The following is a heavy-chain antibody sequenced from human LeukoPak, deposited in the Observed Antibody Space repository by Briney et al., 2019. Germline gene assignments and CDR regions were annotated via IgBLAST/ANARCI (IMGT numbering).Heavy chain of an antibody. Sequence: PGGSLRLSCADSGFTVSSNYMSWVRQAPGKGLEWVSVIYSGGSTYYADSVKGRFTISRDNSKNTLYLQMNSLRAEDTAVYYCAKNRGHCVDGVCHNYYYMDVWGRGTTVTVSS. CDR2: IYSGGST. CDR3: AKNRGHCVDGVCHNYYYMDV. J-gene: IGHJ6*03. CDR1: GFTVSSNY. D-gene: IGHD2-8*02. V-gene: IGHV3-66*01.